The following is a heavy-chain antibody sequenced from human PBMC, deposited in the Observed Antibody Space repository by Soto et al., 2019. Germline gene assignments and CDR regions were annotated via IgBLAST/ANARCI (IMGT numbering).Heavy chain of an antibody. Sequence: QVQLVQSGAEVKKPGASVKISCKTSGYTFTNNYLHWVRQAPGQRLEWMGVINPSGGATAYAQRFQGRVTLTTDTSASTVFMELSSLRSEDTAVYYCTRVYLPVSGRENFDYWGQGTLVTVSS. V-gene: IGHV1-46*01. D-gene: IGHD2-2*01. J-gene: IGHJ4*02. CDR2: INPSGGAT. CDR1: GYTFTNNY. CDR3: TRVYLPVSGRENFDY.